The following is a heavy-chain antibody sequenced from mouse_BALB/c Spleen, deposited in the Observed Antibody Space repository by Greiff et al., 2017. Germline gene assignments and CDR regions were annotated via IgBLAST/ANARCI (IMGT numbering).Heavy chain of an antibody. CDR3: ARDRYYDYDGAWFAY. Sequence: VQLQQSGPSLVKPSQTLSLTCSVTGDSITSGYWNWIRKFPGNKLEYMGYISYSGSTYYNPSLKSRISITRDTSKNQYYLQLNSVTTEDTATYYCARDRYYDYDGAWFAYWGQGTLVTVSA. J-gene: IGHJ3*01. D-gene: IGHD2-4*01. V-gene: IGHV3-8*02. CDR1: GDSITSGY. CDR2: ISYSGST.